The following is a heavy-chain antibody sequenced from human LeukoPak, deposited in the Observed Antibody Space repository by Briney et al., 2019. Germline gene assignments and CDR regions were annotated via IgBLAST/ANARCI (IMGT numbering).Heavy chain of an antibody. V-gene: IGHV3-9*01. CDR2: INWNSGRI. J-gene: IGHJ3*01. Sequence: PGGSLRLSCAASGLTFDDYAMHWVRQAPGKGLEWVSGINWNSGRIGYADSVKGRFTISRDNAKNSLFLQMNSLRVEDTALYYCVKDRSGYYAYSFDVWGQGTMVTASS. CDR3: VKDRSGYYAYSFDV. D-gene: IGHD3-22*01. CDR1: GLTFDDYA.